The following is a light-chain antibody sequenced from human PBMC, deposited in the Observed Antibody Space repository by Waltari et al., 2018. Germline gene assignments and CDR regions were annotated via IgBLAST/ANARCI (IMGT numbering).Light chain of an antibody. CDR1: SSDIGDYDY. V-gene: IGLV2-14*03. J-gene: IGLJ1*01. CDR2: DIG. CDR3: CAYTSSSSLGV. Sequence: QSALTQPASVSGSPGQSITISCTGSSSDIGDYDYVSWYQQSPGKAPKLIIYDIGTPPSGVSDRFSGSKAGNTAYLTISGLQAEDESDYYCCAYTSSSSLGVFGTGTKVTVL.